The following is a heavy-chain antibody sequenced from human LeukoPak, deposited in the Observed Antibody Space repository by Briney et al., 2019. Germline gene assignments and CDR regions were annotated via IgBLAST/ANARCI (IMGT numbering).Heavy chain of an antibody. V-gene: IGHV3-73*01. CDR2: IRSKANSYAT. D-gene: IGHD3-16*02. CDR1: GFTFSGSA. CDR3: TRAQERGVIHFDY. J-gene: IGHJ4*02. Sequence: GRSLRLSCTASGFTFSGSAMHWVRQASGKGLEWAGRIRSKANSYATAYAASVKGRFTISRDDSKNTAYLQMNSLKTEDTAVYYCTRAQERGVIHFDYWGQGTLVTVSS.